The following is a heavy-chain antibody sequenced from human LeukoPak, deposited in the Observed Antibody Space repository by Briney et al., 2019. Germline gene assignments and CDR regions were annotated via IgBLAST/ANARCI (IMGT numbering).Heavy chain of an antibody. V-gene: IGHV3-30-3*01. J-gene: IGHJ4*02. CDR1: GFTFSSYA. CDR3: ARGLVYCSGGSCYSHFAFDY. CDR2: ILYDGSNK. Sequence: PWRSLRLSCAASGFTFSSYAMHWVRQAPGKGLEWVAVILYDGSNKYYADSVKGRFTISRDNSKNTLYLQMNSLRAEDTAVYYCARGLVYCSGGSCYSHFAFDYWGQGTLVTVSS. D-gene: IGHD2-15*01.